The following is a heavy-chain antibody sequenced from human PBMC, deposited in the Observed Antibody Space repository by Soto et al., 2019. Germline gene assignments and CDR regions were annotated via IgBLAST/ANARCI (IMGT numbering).Heavy chain of an antibody. CDR2: IYYSGST. Sequence: NPSETLSLTCTVSGGSVSSGSYYWSWIRQPPGKGLEWIGYIYYSGSTNYNPSLKSRVTISVDTSKNQFSLKLSSVTAADTAVYYCARDRGDGYNDAFDIWGQGTMVTV. J-gene: IGHJ3*02. CDR3: ARDRGDGYNDAFDI. CDR1: GGSVSSGSYY. D-gene: IGHD5-12*01. V-gene: IGHV4-61*01.